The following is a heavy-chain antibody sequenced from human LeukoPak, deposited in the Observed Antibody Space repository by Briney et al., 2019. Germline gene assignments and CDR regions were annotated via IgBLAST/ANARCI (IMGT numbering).Heavy chain of an antibody. J-gene: IGHJ4*02. CDR2: ISGSGGST. CDR1: GFTFSSYA. CDR3: AKQKAYSSSWCIPLDY. Sequence: PGGSLRLSCAASGFTFSSYAMSWVRQAPGKGLEWVSAISGSGGSTYYADSVKGRFTISRDNSKNTLYLQMNSLRAEDTAVYYCAKQKAYSSSWCIPLDYWGQGTLVTVSS. V-gene: IGHV3-23*01. D-gene: IGHD6-13*01.